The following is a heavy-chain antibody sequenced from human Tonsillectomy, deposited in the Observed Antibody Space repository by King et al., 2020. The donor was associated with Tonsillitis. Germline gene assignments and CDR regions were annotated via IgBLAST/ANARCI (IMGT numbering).Heavy chain of an antibody. D-gene: IGHD2-8*01. J-gene: IGHJ4*02. CDR1: GYTFTSYG. Sequence: VQLVESGAEVKKPGASVKVSCKASGYTFTSYGISWVRQAPGQGREGMGWISAYNGNTNYVQKLQGRVTMTTDTATSTAYMELRSLRSDDTAVYYCARDLFPGYCTNGVCYNQVDYWGQGTLVTVSS. V-gene: IGHV1-18*04. CDR3: ARDLFPGYCTNGVCYNQVDY. CDR2: ISAYNGNT.